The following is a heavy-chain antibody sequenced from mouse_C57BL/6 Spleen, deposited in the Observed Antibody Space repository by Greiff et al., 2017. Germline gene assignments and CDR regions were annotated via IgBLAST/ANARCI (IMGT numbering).Heavy chain of an antibody. Sequence: QVQLQQPGAELVRPGTSVKVSCKASGYAFTNYLIEWVKQRPGQGLEWIGVINPGSGGTNYNEKFKGKATLTADKSSSTAYMQLSSLTSEDSAVYFCAMPSYYGSSYGASYWGQGTLVTVSA. D-gene: IGHD1-1*01. CDR2: INPGSGGT. V-gene: IGHV1-54*01. J-gene: IGHJ3*01. CDR3: AMPSYYGSSYGASY. CDR1: GYAFTNYL.